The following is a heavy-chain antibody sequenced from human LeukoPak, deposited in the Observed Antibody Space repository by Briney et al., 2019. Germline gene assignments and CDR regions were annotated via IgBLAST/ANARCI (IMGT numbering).Heavy chain of an antibody. J-gene: IGHJ4*02. CDR1: GFIFSNYA. CDR3: ARDPRGPIGYDSSARDTFDY. Sequence: PGGPLRLPCAASGFIFSNYALHWVPQAPGKVLEGVAVVLYEGETKYYVDSVKGPFPISRDNPENMLYLRMNSLRPEDTGVYYCARDPRGPIGYDSSARDTFDYWGQGALVTVSS. D-gene: IGHD3-22*01. V-gene: IGHV3-30*04. CDR2: VLYEGETK.